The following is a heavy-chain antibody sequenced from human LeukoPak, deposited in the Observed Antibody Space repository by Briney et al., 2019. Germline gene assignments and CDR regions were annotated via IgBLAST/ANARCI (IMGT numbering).Heavy chain of an antibody. CDR1: GFTFNNFA. J-gene: IGHJ6*02. V-gene: IGHV3-30-3*01. D-gene: IGHD6-13*01. CDR2: ISFDGSNK. CDR3: ARDYAGIAAAGIGYYYYGMDV. Sequence: GGSLRLSCAASGFTFNNFAMHWVRQAPGKGLEWVAFISFDGSNKYYADSVKGRFTVSRDNSKNTLYLQMNSLRAEDTAVYYCARDYAGIAAAGIGYYYYGMDVWGQGTTVTVSS.